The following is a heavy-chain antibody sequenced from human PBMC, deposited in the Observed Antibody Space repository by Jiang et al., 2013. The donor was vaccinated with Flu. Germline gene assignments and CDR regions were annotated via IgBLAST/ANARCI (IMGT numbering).Heavy chain of an antibody. Sequence: SGYSISSGYVLGLGSGSPHGKGRGVDWEYLSYGRHLLQPSLKSRVTISVDTSKNQXSLKLSSVTAADTAVYYCARLDGRPGEGIDYWGQGTLVTVSS. CDR1: GYSISSGYV. CDR2: LSYGRH. J-gene: IGHJ4*02. V-gene: IGHV4-38-2*01. D-gene: IGHD3/OR15-3a*01. CDR3: ARLDGRPGEGIDY.